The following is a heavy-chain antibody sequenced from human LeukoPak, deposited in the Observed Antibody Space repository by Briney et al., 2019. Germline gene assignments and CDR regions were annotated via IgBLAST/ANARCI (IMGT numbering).Heavy chain of an antibody. CDR2: IYTSGST. V-gene: IGHV4-4*07. CDR1: GGSISSYY. D-gene: IGHD3-10*01. CDR3: AGTYGSGKNFDY. Sequence: SETLSLTCTVSGGSISSYYWSWIRQPAGKGLEWIGRIYTSGSTNYNPSLKSRVTMSVDTSRNQFSLKLSSVTAADTAVYYCAGTYGSGKNFDYWGQGTLVTVSS. J-gene: IGHJ4*02.